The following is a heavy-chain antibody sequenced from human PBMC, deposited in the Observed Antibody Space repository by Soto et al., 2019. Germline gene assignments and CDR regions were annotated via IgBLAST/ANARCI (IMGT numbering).Heavy chain of an antibody. D-gene: IGHD3-22*01. CDR3: ARDSKDSSGLWAFDI. CDR1: GGTFSSYA. V-gene: IGHV1-69*06. CDR2: IIPIFGTA. Sequence: ASVKVSCKASGGTFSSYAISWVRQAPGQGLEWMGGIIPIFGTANYAQKFQGRVTITADKSTSTAYMELSSLRSEDTAVYYCARDSKDSSGLWAFDIWGQGTMVTVSS. J-gene: IGHJ3*02.